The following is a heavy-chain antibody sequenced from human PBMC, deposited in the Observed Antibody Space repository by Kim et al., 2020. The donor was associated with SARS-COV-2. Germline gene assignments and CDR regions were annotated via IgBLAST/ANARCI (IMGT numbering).Heavy chain of an antibody. J-gene: IGHJ4*02. D-gene: IGHD6-13*01. V-gene: IGHV3-23*01. CDR3: TKLRSSIAAAGNY. Sequence: GGSLRLSCAASGFTFSSYAMSWVRQAPGKGLEWVSGMSGSGDSTYYADPVKGRFTISRDNSKNTLYLQMNSLRVEDTALYYCTKLRSSIAAAGNYWGQGTLVTVSS. CDR2: MSGSGDST. CDR1: GFTFSSYA.